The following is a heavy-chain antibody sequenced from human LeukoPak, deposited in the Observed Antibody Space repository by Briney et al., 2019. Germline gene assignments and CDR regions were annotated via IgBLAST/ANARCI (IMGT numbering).Heavy chain of an antibody. J-gene: IGHJ4*02. V-gene: IGHV5-51*01. CDR3: ARRDYSGYDFSYFDY. D-gene: IGHD5-12*01. CDR2: IYPGDSDT. Sequence: GESLKISCKGSGYTFTSYWIGWVRQMPGKGLEWMEIIYPGDSDTRYSPSFQGQVTISADKSITTAYLQWSSLKASDTAMYYCARRDYSGYDFSYFDYWGQGTLVTVSS. CDR1: GYTFTSYW.